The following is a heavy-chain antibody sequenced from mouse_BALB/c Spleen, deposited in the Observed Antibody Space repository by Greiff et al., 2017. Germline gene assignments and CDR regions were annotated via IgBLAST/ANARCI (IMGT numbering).Heavy chain of an antibody. Sequence: VRGVESGPGLVAPSQSLSITCTVSGFSLSRYSVHWVRQPPGKGLEWLGMIWGGGSTDYNSALKSRLSISKDNSKSQVFLKMNSLQTDDTAMYYCARNPDGYDGAWFAYWGQGTLVTVSA. CDR1: GFSLSRYS. CDR2: IWGGGST. V-gene: IGHV2-6-4*01. CDR3: ARNPDGYDGAWFAY. J-gene: IGHJ3*01. D-gene: IGHD2-2*01.